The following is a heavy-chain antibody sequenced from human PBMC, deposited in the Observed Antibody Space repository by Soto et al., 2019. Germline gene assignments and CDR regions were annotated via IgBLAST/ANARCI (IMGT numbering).Heavy chain of an antibody. CDR2: IYQKGRT. CDR1: GGSISSSNW. V-gene: IGHV4-4*02. D-gene: IGHD1-26*01. Sequence: SETLSLTCAVSGGSISSSNWWSWVRQPPGKGLEWIGGIYQKGRTKYNPSLKSRVTISVDKSKNKFSLMLSSVTAADTAVYYCARVSGSYYYGMDVWGQGTTVTVSS. CDR3: ARVSGSYYYGMDV. J-gene: IGHJ6*02.